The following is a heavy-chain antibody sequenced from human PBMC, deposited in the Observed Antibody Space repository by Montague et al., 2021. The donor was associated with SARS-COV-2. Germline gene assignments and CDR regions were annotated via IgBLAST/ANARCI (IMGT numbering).Heavy chain of an antibody. J-gene: IGHJ6*02. D-gene: IGHD3-10*01. V-gene: IGHV4-34*01. Sequence: SETLSLTCAVYGGSFSGYYWSWICQPPGKGLEWIGEINHRGSTNYNPSLKSRVTISVDTSKNQFSLKLSSVAAADTAVYYCARGRRILLWFGELLSGGDYYGMDVWGQGTTVTVSS. CDR3: ARGRRILLWFGELLSGGDYYGMDV. CDR2: INHRGST. CDR1: GGSFSGYY.